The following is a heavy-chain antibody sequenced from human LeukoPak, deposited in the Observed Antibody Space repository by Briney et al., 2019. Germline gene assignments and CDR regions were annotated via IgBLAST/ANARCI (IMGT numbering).Heavy chain of an antibody. Sequence: GGSLRLSCEASGFTFSNYAMTWVRQAPGKGLEWVSGISGSGDSTYYADSVKGRFTISRDNSKNTLYLQMNSLRAEDTAVYSCTRTRGCSSTSCYADYWGQGTLVTVSS. CDR2: ISGSGDST. D-gene: IGHD2-2*01. J-gene: IGHJ4*02. V-gene: IGHV3-23*01. CDR1: GFTFSNYA. CDR3: TRTRGCSSTSCYADY.